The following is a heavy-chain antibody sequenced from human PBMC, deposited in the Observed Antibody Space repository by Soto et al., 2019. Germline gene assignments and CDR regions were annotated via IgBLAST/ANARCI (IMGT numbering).Heavy chain of an antibody. V-gene: IGHV1-8*01. D-gene: IGHD3-22*01. Sequence: QVQLVQSGAEVKKPGASVKVSCKASGYTFTSYDINWVRQATGQGLEWMGWMNPNSGNTGYAQKFQGRVTMTTDTSTSTAYMELRSLRSDDTAVYYCARDLLKVKGYYYDSSGYSNWFDPWGQGTLVTVSS. CDR3: ARDLLKVKGYYYDSSGYSNWFDP. CDR1: GYTFTSYD. J-gene: IGHJ5*02. CDR2: MNPNSGNT.